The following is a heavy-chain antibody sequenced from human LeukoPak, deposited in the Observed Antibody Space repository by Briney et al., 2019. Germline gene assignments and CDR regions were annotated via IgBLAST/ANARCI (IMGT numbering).Heavy chain of an antibody. D-gene: IGHD3-10*01. CDR2: ISSSSTYT. V-gene: IGHV3-11*06. J-gene: IGHJ4*02. CDR3: ARRGYYGSGSYPDY. Sequence: PGGSLRLSCAASGFTFTEYHMSWIRQAPEKGLEWVSYISSSSTYTNYAESVKGRFTISRDNAKNSLYMQMNSLRAEDTAVYYCARRGYYGSGSYPDYWGQGTLVTVSS. CDR1: GFTFTEYH.